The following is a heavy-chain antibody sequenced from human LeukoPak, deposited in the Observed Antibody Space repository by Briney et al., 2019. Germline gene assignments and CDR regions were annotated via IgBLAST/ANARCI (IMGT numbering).Heavy chain of an antibody. CDR2: IYYSGST. CDR3: ARVRSGYDYRRFGHAGYYYYYMDV. Sequence: SETLSLTCTVSGGSISSYYWSWIRQPPGKGLEWIGYIYYSGSTNYNPSLKSRVTISVDTSKNQFSLKLSSVTAADTAVYYCARVRSGYDYRRFGHAGYYYYYMDVWGKGTTVTVSS. D-gene: IGHD5-12*01. CDR1: GGSISSYY. J-gene: IGHJ6*03. V-gene: IGHV4-59*01.